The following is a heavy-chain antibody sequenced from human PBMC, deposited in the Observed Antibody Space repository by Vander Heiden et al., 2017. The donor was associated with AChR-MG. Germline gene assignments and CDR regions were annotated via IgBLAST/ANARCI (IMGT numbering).Heavy chain of an antibody. Sequence: QVQLQESGPGLVKPSETLSLTCTVSGGSISSSSRSWIRQPPGKGLEASGYSYYSGSTNYNPSLKSRVTISVDTSKNQFSLKLSSVTAADTAVYYCARDSGSYYWGFDYWGQGTLVTVSS. J-gene: IGHJ4*02. CDR3: ARDSGSYYWGFDY. V-gene: IGHV4-59*01. D-gene: IGHD3-10*01. CDR2: SYYSGST. CDR1: GGSISSSS.